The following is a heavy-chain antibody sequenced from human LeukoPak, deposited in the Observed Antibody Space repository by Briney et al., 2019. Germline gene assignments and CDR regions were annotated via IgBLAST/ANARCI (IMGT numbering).Heavy chain of an antibody. CDR3: ARDGMPFDW. V-gene: IGHV3-7*01. CDR2: INQDGTEK. CDR1: GFRFSSYW. D-gene: IGHD1-1*01. J-gene: IGHJ4*02. Sequence: PGGSLRLSCAASGFRFSSYWMSWVRQAPGKGLEWVANINQDGTEKYYVDSVKGQFTISRDNDKSSLSLQMNSLRVEDTAVYYCARDGMPFDWWGQGNLVTVSS.